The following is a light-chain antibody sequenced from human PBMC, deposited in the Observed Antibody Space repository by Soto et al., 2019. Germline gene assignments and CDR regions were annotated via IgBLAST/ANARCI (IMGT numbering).Light chain of an antibody. CDR3: RSFAGNNNWV. CDR2: EVN. J-gene: IGLJ3*02. V-gene: IGLV2-8*01. CDR1: SSDVGGYNY. Sequence: QSALTQPPSASGSPGQSVAISCTGTSSDVGGYNYVSWYQQHPGKAPKLIIYEVNKRPSGVPDRFSGSKSGNTASLTVSGLQGEDEANFYCRSFAGNNNWVFGGGTKVTVL.